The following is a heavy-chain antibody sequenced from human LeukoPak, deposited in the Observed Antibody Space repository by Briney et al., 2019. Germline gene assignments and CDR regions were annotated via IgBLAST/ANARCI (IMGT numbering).Heavy chain of an antibody. D-gene: IGHD2-2*01. CDR1: GYRFTSYW. CDR3: ASVTCSSTSCYGPEYFQH. Sequence: GEALEISFKGSGYRFTSYWIGWGRPMPGKGVGWVGIIYPGDSDTRYSPSFQGQVTISADKSISIAYLQWSSLKASDTAMYYCASVTCSSTSCYGPEYFQHWGQGTLVTVSS. CDR2: IYPGDSDT. V-gene: IGHV5-51*01. J-gene: IGHJ1*01.